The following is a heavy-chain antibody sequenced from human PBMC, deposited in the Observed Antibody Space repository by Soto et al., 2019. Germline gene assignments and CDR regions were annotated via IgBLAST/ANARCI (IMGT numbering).Heavy chain of an antibody. CDR3: DSKGPPYLGSGTYDTMDF. Sequence: PGDAMNISCKAPGFRLNPYLIAWGRQMPGKGQEWMGAIFPGYSDTRYSPSFQSPVTLPAHRYLSIAYIQWGRLRASDSATYYCDSKGPPYLGSGTYDTMDFWGPGPKVT. D-gene: IGHD3-3*01. J-gene: IGHJ6*02. V-gene: IGHV5-51*01. CDR2: IFPGYSDT. CDR1: GFRLNPYL.